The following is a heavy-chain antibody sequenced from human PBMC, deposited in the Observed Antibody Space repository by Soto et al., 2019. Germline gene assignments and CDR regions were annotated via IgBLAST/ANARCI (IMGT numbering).Heavy chain of an antibody. D-gene: IGHD3-10*01. CDR2: IYDNGTT. CDR1: GLTVSNAY. CDR3: VRPLPSGRNYGLDV. J-gene: IGHJ6*02. Sequence: EVQLVESGGGLIQPGGSLRLSCAASGLTVSNAYMAWVRQAPGMGLEWVSVIYDNGTTYYADSVKGRFTISRDTSTNTLSLQMDSLRAEETAVYYCVRPLPSGRNYGLDVWGQGTTVTVSS. V-gene: IGHV3-53*01.